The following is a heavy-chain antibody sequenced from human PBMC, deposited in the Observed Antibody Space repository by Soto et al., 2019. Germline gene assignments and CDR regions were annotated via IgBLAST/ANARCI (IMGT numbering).Heavy chain of an antibody. J-gene: IGHJ6*02. V-gene: IGHV1-18*01. CDR2: INAYNGNT. Sequence: QVHLVQSGAEVKNPGASVKVSCKASGYSFTRYGIGWARQAPGQGLEWMGWINAYNGNTNYAQNLQGRLTLTTDTSTTTADMGLRSLISNDTAIYYCAMVDVYVTPSPQDVWGQGTTVTVSS. CDR3: AMVDVYVTPSPQDV. CDR1: GYSFTRYG. D-gene: IGHD3-16*01.